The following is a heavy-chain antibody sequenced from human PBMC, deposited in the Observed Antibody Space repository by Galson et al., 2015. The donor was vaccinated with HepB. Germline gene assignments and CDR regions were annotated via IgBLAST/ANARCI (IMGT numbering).Heavy chain of an antibody. Sequence: SLRLSCAASGFTFSSYWMHWVRHSPGKGLVCVSRIDPDGSSTSYADSVKGRFTISRDNAKNTLYLQMNSLRAEDAAAYYCARVRITARGEDSWGQGTLVTVSS. CDR3: ARVRITARGEDS. CDR2: IDPDGSST. V-gene: IGHV3-74*01. D-gene: IGHD6-6*01. CDR1: GFTFSSYW. J-gene: IGHJ4*02.